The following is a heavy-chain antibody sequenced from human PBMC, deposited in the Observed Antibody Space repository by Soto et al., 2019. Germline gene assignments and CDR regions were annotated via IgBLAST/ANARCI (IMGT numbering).Heavy chain of an antibody. D-gene: IGHD3-22*01. J-gene: IGHJ4*02. CDR1: GYSFNDYF. CDR3: VKTYDRSGQYSHYFDH. V-gene: IGHV1-2*02. CDR2: INPKSGGT. Sequence: ASVKVSCKASGYSFNDYFIHWVRQAPGQGLEWMGWINPKSGGTNYAQLLRGRVTMTRDTSISTAYMDLSGLRSDDTATDYCVKTYDRSGQYSHYFDHWGQGTPVTVSS.